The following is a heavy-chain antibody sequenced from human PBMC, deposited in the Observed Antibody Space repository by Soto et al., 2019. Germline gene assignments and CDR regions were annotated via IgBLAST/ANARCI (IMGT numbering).Heavy chain of an antibody. V-gene: IGHV3-11*06. J-gene: IGHJ5*02. D-gene: IGHD2-15*01. Sequence: GGSLRLSCAGSGFTFGDSYMSWIRQAPGKGLEWPSYISPGSRYPAYADSVKGRFTISRDNAKRSLYLQMMSLTAEDTAIYYCVRGGGGGLFDPWGQGTMVTVSS. CDR3: VRGGGGGLFDP. CDR1: GFTFGDSY. CDR2: ISPGSRYP.